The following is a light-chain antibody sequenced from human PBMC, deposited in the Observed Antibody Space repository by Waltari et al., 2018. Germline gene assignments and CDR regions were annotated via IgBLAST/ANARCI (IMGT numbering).Light chain of an antibody. CDR1: QWVTSSY. CDR2: AAS. J-gene: IGKJ4*01. CDR3: QQYGSSLVT. V-gene: IGKV3-20*01. Sequence: EIVLTQYPDTLSLSPGERATLSCRASQWVTSSYLAWYQQKPGQAPRLLIYAASARATGIPDRFSGSGSGTDFTLTISRLEPEDFAVYFCQQYGSSLVTFGGGTEVEIK.